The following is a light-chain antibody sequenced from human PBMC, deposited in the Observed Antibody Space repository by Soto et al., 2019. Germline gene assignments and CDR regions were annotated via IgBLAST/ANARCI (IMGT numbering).Light chain of an antibody. V-gene: IGKV3-20*01. J-gene: IGKJ1*01. Sequence: EIVLTQSPGTLSLSPGERATLSCSASQSVSSSYLACYQQKPGQAHRLLIYGASSRATGIPDRFSGSGSGTDFTLTISRLEPEDFAVYYCQQYGSSPETFGQGTKVEIK. CDR2: GAS. CDR1: QSVSSSY. CDR3: QQYGSSPET.